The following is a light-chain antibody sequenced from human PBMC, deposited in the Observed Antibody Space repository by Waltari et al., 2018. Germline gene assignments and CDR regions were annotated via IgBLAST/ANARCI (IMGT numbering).Light chain of an antibody. CDR1: SAKIGAGFA. J-gene: IGLJ3*02. CDR3: QSYCSDLV. CDR2: CTN. Sequence: QSVLTQPPSVSGAPGQRVTISCTGSSAKIGAGFAVHRDQPIPGTAPKPRIYCTNDRSSWVPDRFSGSNSGTSPPLASPGLQAEDESDYCCQSYCSDLVFGGGTKLTVL. V-gene: IGLV1-40*01.